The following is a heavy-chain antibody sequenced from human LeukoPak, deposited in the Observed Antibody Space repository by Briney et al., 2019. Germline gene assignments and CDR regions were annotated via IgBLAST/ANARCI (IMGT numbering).Heavy chain of an antibody. CDR3: ARYLYCSSISCYDH. V-gene: IGHV1-18*01. D-gene: IGHD2-2*01. J-gene: IGHJ4*02. Sequence: GDSVKVSCKASGYTFTSYGISWVRQAPGQGLEWMGWISAYNGNTNYAQKLQGRVTMTRDTSTSTVYMELSSLRSEDTAVYYCARYLYCSSISCYDHWGQGTLVTVSS. CDR1: GYTFTSYG. CDR2: ISAYNGNT.